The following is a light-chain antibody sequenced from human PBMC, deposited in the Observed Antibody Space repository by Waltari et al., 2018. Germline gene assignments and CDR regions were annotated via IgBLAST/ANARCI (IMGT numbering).Light chain of an antibody. CDR1: SSTLGSNI. CDR3: AAWDDSLHGYV. CDR2: SNN. V-gene: IGLV1-44*01. J-gene: IGLJ1*01. Sequence: QSVLTQPPSASGTPGQRVTISGSGRSSTLGSNIVHWYQQRPGTAPKLLIYSNNQWPSGVPDRFSGSKSGTSASLAISGLQSEDEAEYYCAAWDDSLHGYVFGTGTEVTVL.